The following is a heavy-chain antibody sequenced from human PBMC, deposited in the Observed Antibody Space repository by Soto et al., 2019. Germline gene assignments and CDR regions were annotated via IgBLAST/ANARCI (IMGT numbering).Heavy chain of an antibody. CDR3: ARGGYCSSTSCYYYYYYMYV. J-gene: IGHJ6*03. D-gene: IGHD2-2*01. V-gene: IGHV6-1*01. CDR2: TYYRSKWYN. CDR1: GDSVSSNSAA. Sequence: KQSQTLSLTCAISGDSVSSNSAAWNWIRQSPSRGLEWLGRTYYRSKWYNDYAVSVKSRITINPDTSKNQFSLQLNSVTPEDTAVYYCARGGYCSSTSCYYYYYYMYVWGKGTTVTVSS.